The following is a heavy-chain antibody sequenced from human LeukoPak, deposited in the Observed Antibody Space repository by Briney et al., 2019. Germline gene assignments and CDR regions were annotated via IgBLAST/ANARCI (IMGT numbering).Heavy chain of an antibody. J-gene: IGHJ5*02. CDR3: ARAYYYDSSHNWFDP. CDR2: IYHSGST. CDR1: GYSITSGYF. D-gene: IGHD3-22*01. Sequence: SETLSLTCSVSGYSITSGYFWGWIRQPPGKGLEWIGSIYHSGSTYYKPPLKSRVTISVDTSTNQFALKLSSVTAAVTAVYSCARAYYYDSSHNWFDPWGQGTLVTVSS. V-gene: IGHV4-38-2*02.